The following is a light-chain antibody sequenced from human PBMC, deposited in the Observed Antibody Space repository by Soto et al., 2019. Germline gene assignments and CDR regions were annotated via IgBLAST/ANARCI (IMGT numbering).Light chain of an antibody. CDR3: QQYDVHPKT. CDR1: ENIKNW. V-gene: IGKV1-5*01. J-gene: IGKJ1*01. CDR2: DAS. Sequence: DVQMTQSPSTLAASVGDRVTITCRASENIKNWLAWYQQTPGKTPKVLISDASRLETEVPSRFSGSGYGTDFTLTITSLQTDDFGTYHCQQYDVHPKTFGQGTKVEVK.